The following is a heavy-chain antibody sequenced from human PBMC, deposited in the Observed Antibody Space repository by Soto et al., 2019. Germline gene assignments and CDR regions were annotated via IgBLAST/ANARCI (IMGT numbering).Heavy chain of an antibody. CDR1: GFTFSTYG. V-gene: IGHV3-33*01. CDR2: IWYDASNK. Sequence: GGSLRLSCAASGFTFSTYGMHWVRQAPGKGLEWVAVIWYDASNKYYADSVKGRFTISRDNPKNTLYLQMNSLRAEDTAVYYCARARDVATTTVGVYWGQGTLVTVSS. D-gene: IGHD5-12*01. J-gene: IGHJ4*02. CDR3: ARARDVATTTVGVY.